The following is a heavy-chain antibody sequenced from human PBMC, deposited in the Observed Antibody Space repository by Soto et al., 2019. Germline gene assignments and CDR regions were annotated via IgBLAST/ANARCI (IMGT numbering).Heavy chain of an antibody. D-gene: IGHD1-26*01. CDR1: GFSLSDARMC. J-gene: IGHJ4*02. CDR3: AHVRQWDGAQSYGY. Sequence: QVTLKESGPVLVKPTETLTLTCAVSGFSLSDARMCVSWILQPPGKALEWLAHIFWNDEKSYSTSLKSRLTISKDPSKGQVVLTMTSMDPVDTATYFCAHVRQWDGAQSYGYWGRGTLVTVSS. CDR2: IFWNDEK. V-gene: IGHV2-26*01.